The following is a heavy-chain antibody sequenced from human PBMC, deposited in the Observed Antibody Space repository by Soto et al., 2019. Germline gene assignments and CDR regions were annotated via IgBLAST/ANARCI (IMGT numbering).Heavy chain of an antibody. D-gene: IGHD2-21*01. V-gene: IGHV1-69*13. CDR3: AGIAHSALDDAFDI. CDR1: GGTFSSYA. J-gene: IGHJ3*02. Sequence: SVKVSCKASGGTFSSYAISWVRQAPGQGLEWMGGIIPIFGTANYAQKFQGRVTITADESTSTAYMELSSLRSEDTAVYYCAGIAHSALDDAFDIWGQGTMVTVSS. CDR2: IIPIFGTA.